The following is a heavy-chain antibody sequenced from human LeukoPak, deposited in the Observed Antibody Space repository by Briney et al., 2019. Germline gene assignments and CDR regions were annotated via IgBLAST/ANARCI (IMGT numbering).Heavy chain of an antibody. V-gene: IGHV4-61*08. CDR3: ARDRGDGPLDY. CDR2: IYYSGST. J-gene: IGHJ4*02. Sequence: EASETLSLTCNVSGGSISSGGYYWSWIRQPPGKGLEWIGYIYYSGSTNYNPSLKSRVTISVDTSKNQFSLKLSSVTAADTAVYYCARDRGDGPLDYWGQGTLVTVSS. CDR1: GGSISSGGYY. D-gene: IGHD5-24*01.